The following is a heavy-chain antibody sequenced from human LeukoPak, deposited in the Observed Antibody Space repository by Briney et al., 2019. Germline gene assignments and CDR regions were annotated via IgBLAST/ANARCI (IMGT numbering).Heavy chain of an antibody. Sequence: GGSLRLSCAASGFTVSSNYMSWVRQAPGKGLEWVSVIYSGGGTHYADSVKGRFTISRDNSKNTLYLQMNSLRAEDTAVYYCAREIVGTAGAFDIWGQGTMVTVSS. D-gene: IGHD2-21*01. CDR3: AREIVGTAGAFDI. CDR1: GFTVSSNY. V-gene: IGHV3-53*01. J-gene: IGHJ3*02. CDR2: IYSGGGT.